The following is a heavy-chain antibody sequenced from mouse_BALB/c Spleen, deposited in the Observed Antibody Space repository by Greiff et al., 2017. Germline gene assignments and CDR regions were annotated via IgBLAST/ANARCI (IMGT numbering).Heavy chain of an antibody. CDR3: ARGEYDYEGGTWFAY. CDR1: GFTFSSYA. Sequence: VQVVESGGGLVKPGGSLKLSCAASGFTFSSYAMSWVRQTPEKRLEWVATISSGGSYTYYPDSVKGRFTISRDNAKNTLYLQMSSLRSEDTAMYYCARGEYDYEGGTWFAYWGQGTLVTVSA. D-gene: IGHD2-4*01. J-gene: IGHJ3*01. CDR2: ISSGGSYT. V-gene: IGHV5-9-3*01.